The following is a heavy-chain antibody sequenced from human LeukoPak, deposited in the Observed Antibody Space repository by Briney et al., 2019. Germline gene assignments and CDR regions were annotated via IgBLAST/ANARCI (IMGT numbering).Heavy chain of an antibody. CDR2: INHSGTT. CDR1: GGSFSDYY. V-gene: IGHV4-34*01. Sequence: PSETLSLTCAVYGGSFSDYYWSWIRQPPGKGPEWIGEINHSGTTNYSPSLKSRVSISVDTSKNQSFLKLNSVAAADAAMYYCASHYSSGSYRYTGSFDSWGQGMLVNVSS. CDR3: ASHYSSGSYRYTGSFDS. D-gene: IGHD3-16*02. J-gene: IGHJ4*02.